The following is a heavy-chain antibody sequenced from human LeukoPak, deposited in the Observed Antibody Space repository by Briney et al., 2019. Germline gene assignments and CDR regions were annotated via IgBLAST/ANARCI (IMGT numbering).Heavy chain of an antibody. D-gene: IGHD3-10*01. CDR2: ISHSGGST. CDR3: AKDISGSGSYGFDY. J-gene: IGHJ4*02. Sequence: GGSLRLSCGASGFTFSSYAMSWVRQSPGKGLEWVSSISHSGGSTYYADSVKGRFTISRDNSKNTLYLQMNSLRVEDTAVYYCAKDISGSGSYGFDYWGQGTLVTVSS. V-gene: IGHV3-23*01. CDR1: GFTFSSYA.